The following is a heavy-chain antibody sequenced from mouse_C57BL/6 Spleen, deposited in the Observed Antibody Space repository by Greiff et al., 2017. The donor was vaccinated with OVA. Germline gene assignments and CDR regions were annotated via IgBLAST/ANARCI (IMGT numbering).Heavy chain of an antibody. D-gene: IGHD1-1*01. CDR3: ARSFGRSYAWFAY. J-gene: IGHJ3*01. CDR2: ISDGGSYT. Sequence: EVMLVESGGGLVKPGGSLKLSCAASGFTFSSYAMSWVRQTPEKRLEWVATISDGGSYTYYPDNVKGRLTISRDNSKNKLYLQMSNLKSEDTAMYYCARSFGRSYAWFAYWGQGTLVTVSA. V-gene: IGHV5-4*03. CDR1: GFTFSSYA.